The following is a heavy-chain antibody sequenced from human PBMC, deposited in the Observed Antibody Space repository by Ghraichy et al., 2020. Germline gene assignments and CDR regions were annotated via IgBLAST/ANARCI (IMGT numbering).Heavy chain of an antibody. D-gene: IGHD3-9*01. Sequence: GSLRLSCTVSGGSISSYYWSWIRQPPGKGLEWIGYIYYSGSTNYNPSLKSRVTISVDTSKNQFSLRLSSVTAADTAVYYCARHALGDILTGYWGFDYWGQGTLVTVSS. CDR2: IYYSGST. CDR3: ARHALGDILTGYWGFDY. V-gene: IGHV4-59*08. CDR1: GGSISSYY. J-gene: IGHJ4*02.